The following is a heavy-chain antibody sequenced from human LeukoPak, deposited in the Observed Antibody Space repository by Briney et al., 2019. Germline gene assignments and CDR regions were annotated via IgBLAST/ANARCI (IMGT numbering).Heavy chain of an antibody. CDR3: AKDRTPYSRSGGYYLGAFDL. J-gene: IGHJ3*01. CDR2: LSGSGGGT. Sequence: GSLRLSCAASGFTFSSYAMTWVRQAPGKGLEWVSSLSGSGGGTWYAGSVKGRFTISRDNSNNVMYLQMNSLRAEDTAIYYCAKDRTPYSRSGGYYLGAFDLWGHGTMVIVSS. D-gene: IGHD3-10*01. V-gene: IGHV3-23*01. CDR1: GFTFSSYA.